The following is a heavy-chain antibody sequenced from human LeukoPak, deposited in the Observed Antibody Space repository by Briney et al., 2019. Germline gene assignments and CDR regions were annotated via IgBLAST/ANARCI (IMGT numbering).Heavy chain of an antibody. CDR1: EFTFSSYS. CDR3: AKQLGYCSDGSCYFPY. V-gene: IGHV3-21*04. J-gene: IGHJ4*02. D-gene: IGHD2-15*01. Sequence: GGSLRLSCAASEFTFSSYSLNWVRQAPGKGLEWVSSISTSSSYIYYADSVQGRFTISRDNSKSTLCLQMNSLRAEDTAVYYCAKQLGYCSDGSCYFPYWGQGTLVTVSS. CDR2: ISTSSSYI.